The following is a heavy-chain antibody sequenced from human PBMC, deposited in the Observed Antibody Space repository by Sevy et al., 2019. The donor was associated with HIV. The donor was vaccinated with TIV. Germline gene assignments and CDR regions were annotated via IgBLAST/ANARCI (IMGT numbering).Heavy chain of an antibody. J-gene: IGHJ4*02. D-gene: IGHD3-22*01. CDR3: ARVPYYYDSSGYLDY. Sequence: SETLSLTCAVSGYSISSGYYWGWIRQPPGKGLEWIGSIYHSGSTYYNPSLKSRVTISVDTSKNQFSLKLSSVTAADTAVYYCARVPYYYDSSGYLDYWGQGTLVTVSS. V-gene: IGHV4-38-2*01. CDR2: IYHSGST. CDR1: GYSISSGYY.